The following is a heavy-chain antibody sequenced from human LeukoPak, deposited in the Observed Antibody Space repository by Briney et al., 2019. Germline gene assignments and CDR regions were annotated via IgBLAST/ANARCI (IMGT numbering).Heavy chain of an antibody. CDR1: GYTFTCYY. CDR3: ATSDYYGAGGHDY. Sequence: SVTVSCTASGYTFTCYYIYWVRHAPGQGLEWMGWINPNSGGTNNAQNIQGRVTMTSDTANTTDYLELRRLRSDDAAVYYCATSDYYGAGGHDYWGQGTLVTVSS. V-gene: IGHV1-2*02. J-gene: IGHJ4*02. D-gene: IGHD3-10*01. CDR2: INPNSGGT.